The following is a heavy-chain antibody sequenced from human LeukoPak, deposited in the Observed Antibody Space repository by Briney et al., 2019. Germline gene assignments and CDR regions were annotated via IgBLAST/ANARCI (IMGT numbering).Heavy chain of an antibody. D-gene: IGHD6-6*01. CDR1: GFTFSSYW. Sequence: GGSLRLSCAASGFTFSSYWMSWVRQAPGKGLEWVAVIWYDGSNKYYADSVKGRFTISRDNSKNTLYLEMNSLRAEDTAVYYCAKSYEEASSSSGPADYWGQGTLVTVSS. CDR3: AKSYEEASSSSGPADY. CDR2: IWYDGSNK. J-gene: IGHJ4*02. V-gene: IGHV3-33*06.